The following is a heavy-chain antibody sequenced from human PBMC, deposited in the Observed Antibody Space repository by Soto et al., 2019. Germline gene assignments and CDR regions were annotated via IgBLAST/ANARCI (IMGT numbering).Heavy chain of an antibody. Sequence: QVQLVQSGAEVKKPGSSVKVSCKASGGTFSSYAVTWVRQAPGQGLEWMGGTIPRFGIEIYAQKFQGRVTITADESTSTASMELRSLRCEDTAVYSCARSTRGDYYYGMDVWGKGTTVTVSS. V-gene: IGHV1-69*01. CDR3: ARSTRGDYYYGMDV. CDR1: GGTFSSYA. CDR2: TIPRFGIE. J-gene: IGHJ6*04.